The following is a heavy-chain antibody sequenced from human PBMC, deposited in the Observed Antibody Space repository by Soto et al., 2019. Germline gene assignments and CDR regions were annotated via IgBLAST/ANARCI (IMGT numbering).Heavy chain of an antibody. D-gene: IGHD3-3*01. J-gene: IGHJ4*02. Sequence: AVKVSCKASGGTFSSYAISWVRQAPGQGLEWMGGIIPIFGTANYAQKFQGRVTITADESTSTAYMELSSLRSEDTAVYYCAGRIYDFWSGAYGYWGQGTLVTVSS. CDR1: GGTFSSYA. CDR3: AGRIYDFWSGAYGY. CDR2: IIPIFGTA. V-gene: IGHV1-69*13.